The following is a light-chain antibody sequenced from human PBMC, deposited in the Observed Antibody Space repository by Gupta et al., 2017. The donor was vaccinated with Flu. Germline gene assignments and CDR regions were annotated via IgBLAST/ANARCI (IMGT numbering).Light chain of an antibody. J-gene: IGKJ1*01. V-gene: IGKV3-20*01. CDR3: QQDGSSPWT. Sequence: EIVLTQSPATLSLSPGETATLSCRATQSVSNNYLAWYQQRPGQPPRLLMYDASSWATGIPDRFGGSASGTDFSLTISMLDPEDFAVYYCQQDGSSPWTFGQGTKVEIK. CDR2: DAS. CDR1: QSVSNNY.